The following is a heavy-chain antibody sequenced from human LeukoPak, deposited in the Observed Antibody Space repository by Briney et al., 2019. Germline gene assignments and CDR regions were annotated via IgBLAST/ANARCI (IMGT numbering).Heavy chain of an antibody. D-gene: IGHD1-1*01. CDR1: GGSISSSSYY. CDR2: IYYSGST. Sequence: SETLSLTCTVSGGSISSSSYYWGWIRQPPGKGLEWIGSIYYSGSTYYNPSLKSRVTISVDTSKNQFSLKLSSATAADTAVYYCARDSERTFDYWGQGTLVTVSS. V-gene: IGHV4-39*07. CDR3: ARDSERTFDY. J-gene: IGHJ4*02.